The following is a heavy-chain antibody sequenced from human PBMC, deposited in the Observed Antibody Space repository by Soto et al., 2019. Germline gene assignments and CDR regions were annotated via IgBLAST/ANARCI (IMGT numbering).Heavy chain of an antibody. D-gene: IGHD6-13*01. CDR1: GFTFSSYA. CDR3: AREIATTGEYYFDY. CDR2: ISSSGGST. J-gene: IGHJ4*02. Sequence: GGSLRLSCAASGFTFSSYAMSWVRQAPGKGLEWVSAISSSGGSTYYADSVKGRFTISRDNAKNTLYLQANGLRAEDTAVYYCAREIATTGEYYFDYWGQGILVTVSS. V-gene: IGHV3-23*01.